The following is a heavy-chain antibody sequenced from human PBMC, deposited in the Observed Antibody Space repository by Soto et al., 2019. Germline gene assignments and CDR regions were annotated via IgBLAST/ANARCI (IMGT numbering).Heavy chain of an antibody. CDR1: GYSFTSYW. Sequence: GESLKFSCKGSGYSFTSYWIGWVRQMPGKGLEWMGIIYPGDSDTRYSPSFQGQGTISADKSISTAYLQWSSLKASDTAMYYCARTSAAGKYYYGMDVWGQGTTVTVSS. D-gene: IGHD6-13*01. CDR3: ARTSAAGKYYYGMDV. J-gene: IGHJ6*02. V-gene: IGHV5-51*01. CDR2: IYPGDSDT.